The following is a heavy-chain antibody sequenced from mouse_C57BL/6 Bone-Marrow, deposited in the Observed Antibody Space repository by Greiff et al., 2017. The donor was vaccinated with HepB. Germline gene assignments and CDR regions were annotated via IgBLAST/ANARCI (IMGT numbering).Heavy chain of an antibody. V-gene: IGHV1-55*01. D-gene: IGHD2-4*01. CDR1: GYTFTSYW. CDR3: AAIYYDYPWFAY. J-gene: IGHJ3*01. Sequence: QVQLQQPGAELVKPGASVKMSCKASGYTFTSYWLTWVKQRPGQGLEWIGDIYPGSGSTNYNEKFKSKATLTVDTSSSTAYMQLSSLTSEDSAVYYCAAIYYDYPWFAYWGQGTLVTVSA. CDR2: IYPGSGST.